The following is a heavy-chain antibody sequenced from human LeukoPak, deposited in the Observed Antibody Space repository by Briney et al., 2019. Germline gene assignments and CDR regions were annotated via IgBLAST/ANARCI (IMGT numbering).Heavy chain of an antibody. CDR3: ARASSIAVAGYDYYYMDV. Sequence: ASVKVSCKASGYTFSGYYMHWVRQAPGQGLEWMGWINPEGDGTNYAQKFQGRVTMTRDTSISTAYMELTRLRSDDTAVYYCARASSIAVAGYDYYYMDVWGKGTTVTVSS. CDR2: INPEGDGT. J-gene: IGHJ6*03. V-gene: IGHV1-2*02. CDR1: GYTFSGYY. D-gene: IGHD6-19*01.